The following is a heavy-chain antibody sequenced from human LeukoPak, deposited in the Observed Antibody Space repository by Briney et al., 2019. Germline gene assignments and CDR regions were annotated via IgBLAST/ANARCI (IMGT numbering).Heavy chain of an antibody. CDR3: AKDQSSSWYSGWFEP. J-gene: IGHJ5*02. V-gene: IGHV3-9*01. CDR1: GFTFDDYA. CDR2: INWNGGSV. D-gene: IGHD6-13*01. Sequence: GGSLRLSCAASGFTFDDYAMHWVRQAPGKGLEWVSGINWNGGSVGYADSVKGRFTISRDNAKNSLYLQMHSLRAEDTALYYCAKDQSSSWYSGWFEPWGQGTRVTVSS.